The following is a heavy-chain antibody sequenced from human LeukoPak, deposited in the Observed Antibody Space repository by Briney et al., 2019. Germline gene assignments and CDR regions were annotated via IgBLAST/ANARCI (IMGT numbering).Heavy chain of an antibody. V-gene: IGHV3-15*01. J-gene: IGHJ4*02. Sequence: GSLRLSYAASGFTFSNAWMSWVRQAPGKGLEWVGRIKTKTEGGTTDYAAPVKGRFTISRDDSKNTVYLQMNSLKTEDTAVYYCASYGSGSHDYWGQGSLVTVSS. CDR1: GFTFSNAW. CDR3: ASYGSGSHDY. CDR2: IKTKTEGGTT. D-gene: IGHD3-10*01.